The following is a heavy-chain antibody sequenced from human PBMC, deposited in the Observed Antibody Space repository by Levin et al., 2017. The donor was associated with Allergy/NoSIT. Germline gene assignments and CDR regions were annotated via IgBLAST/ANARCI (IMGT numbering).Heavy chain of an antibody. V-gene: IGHV4-31*03. Sequence: SETLSLTCTVSGGSISSGGYYWSWIRQHPGKGLEWIGYIYYSGSTYYNPSLKSRVTISADTSKNQFSLKLSSVTAADTAVYYCARLVRGGQPYYFDYWGQGTLVTVSS. J-gene: IGHJ4*02. D-gene: IGHD3-10*01. CDR1: GGSISSGGYY. CDR3: ARLVRGGQPYYFDY. CDR2: IYYSGST.